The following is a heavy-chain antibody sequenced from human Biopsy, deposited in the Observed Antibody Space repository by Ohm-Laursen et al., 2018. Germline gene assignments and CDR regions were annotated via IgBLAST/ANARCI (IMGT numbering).Heavy chain of an antibody. CDR3: ARGPYGDNAGAFDV. J-gene: IGHJ3*01. Sequence: LSLTCTVDGGSFSGYDWTWIRQPPGKGLEWVGEFSHTGTTIYNPSLKSRLTISVDKSKNHFSLRLTSVTAADTATYFCARGPYGDNAGAFDVWGQGTVVTVSS. V-gene: IGHV4-34*01. CDR1: GGSFSGYD. D-gene: IGHD4/OR15-4a*01. CDR2: FSHTGTT.